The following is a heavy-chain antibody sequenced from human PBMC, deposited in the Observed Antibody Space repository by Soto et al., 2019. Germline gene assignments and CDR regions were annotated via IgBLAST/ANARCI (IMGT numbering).Heavy chain of an antibody. V-gene: IGHV3-15*01. Sequence: EVQLVESGGGLVKPGGSLRLSCAASGFTFSNAWMSWVRQAPGKGLEWVGRIKSKTDGGTTDYAAPMKGRFTISRDDSKNTLYLQMTSLKTEDTAVYYCTTEAAAPYNWFDPWGQGTLVTVSS. D-gene: IGHD6-13*01. CDR3: TTEAAAPYNWFDP. J-gene: IGHJ5*02. CDR2: IKSKTDGGTT. CDR1: GFTFSNAW.